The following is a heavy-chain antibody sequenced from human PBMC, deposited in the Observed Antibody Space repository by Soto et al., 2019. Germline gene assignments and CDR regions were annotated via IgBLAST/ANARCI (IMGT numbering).Heavy chain of an antibody. J-gene: IGHJ5*02. V-gene: IGHV4-34*01. CDR2: INHSGST. Sequence: SETLSLTCAVYGGSFSGYYWSWIRQPPGKGLEWIGEINHSGSTNYNPSLKSRVTISVDTSKNQFSLKLSSVTAADTAVYYCARGYCSSTICYIWDNWFDPWGQGTLVTVS. CDR3: ARGYCSSTICYIWDNWFDP. CDR1: GGSFSGYY. D-gene: IGHD2-2*02.